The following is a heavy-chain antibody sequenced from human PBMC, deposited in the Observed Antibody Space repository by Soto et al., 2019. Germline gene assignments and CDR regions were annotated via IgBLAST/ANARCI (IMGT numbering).Heavy chain of an antibody. CDR3: ARHGGCHYGPSGYHYALDC. Sequence: PGESLKISCKGSGYSFPNNWITWVRPMPGKGLEWMRRIDLTHSYTSYSRSFQGQVSFSADNSIDTTCLQWCSLRAWDSAMYYCARHGGCHYGPSGYHYALDCWGQGTPVTVSS. D-gene: IGHD3-22*01. CDR2: IDLTHSYT. CDR1: GYSFPNNW. V-gene: IGHV5-10-1*04. J-gene: IGHJ4*02.